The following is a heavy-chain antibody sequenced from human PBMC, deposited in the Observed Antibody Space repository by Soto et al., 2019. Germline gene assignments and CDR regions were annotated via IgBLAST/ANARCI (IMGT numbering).Heavy chain of an antibody. CDR2: IYWNDDK. V-gene: IGHV2-5*01. CDR3: AKSGSSGWYGWFDP. Sequence: SGPTLVNPTQTLTLTFIFSGFSLRTSGVGVGWIRQPPGKALEWLGFIYWNDDKRYSPSLKSRLTITKDTSKNQVVLTMTNMDPVDTATYYCAKSGSSGWYGWFDPWGQGTLVTVSS. CDR1: GFSLRTSGVG. D-gene: IGHD6-19*01. J-gene: IGHJ5*02.